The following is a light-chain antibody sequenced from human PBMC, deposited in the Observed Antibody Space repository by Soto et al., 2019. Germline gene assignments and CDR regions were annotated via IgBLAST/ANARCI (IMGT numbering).Light chain of an antibody. J-gene: IGKJ1*01. CDR3: QQYGSSPPWT. CDR2: GAS. V-gene: IGKV3-20*01. Sequence: EIVLTQSPGTLSLSPGERATLSCRASQSVSSSYLAWYQQKPGQAPRLLIYGASSRATGIPDRFSGSGCGTEFTLTISRLEPEDFAVYSCQQYGSSPPWTFGQGTKVEIK. CDR1: QSVSSSY.